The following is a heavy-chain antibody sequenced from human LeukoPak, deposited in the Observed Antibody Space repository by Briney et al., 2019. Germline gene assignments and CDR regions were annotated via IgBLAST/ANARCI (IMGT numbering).Heavy chain of an antibody. CDR3: ARNWVPSGYSYYYGMDV. CDR2: LSSSGSTN. Sequence: GGPLRLSGAASGIPSTNFWVRPAPGKGLEWVSYLSSSGSTNYYADSVKGRFTISRDNAKNSLYLQMNSLSVEDTAVYYCARNWVPSGYSYYYGMDVWGQGTTVTVSS. J-gene: IGHJ6*02. D-gene: IGHD3-16*01. V-gene: IGHV3-48*03. CDR1: GIPSTN.